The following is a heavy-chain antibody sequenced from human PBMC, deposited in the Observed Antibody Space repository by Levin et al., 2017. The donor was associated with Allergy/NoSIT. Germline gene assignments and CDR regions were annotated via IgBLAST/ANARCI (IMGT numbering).Heavy chain of an antibody. CDR3: AHIQGLTTRLLYFDF. Sequence: SGPTLVKPTQTLTLTCTFSGFSLSAHGEGVAWIRQPPGKALEWLALIYWDDDRRYSPSLKSRISITKDTSRNQVVLTMTDVDPLDTATYYCAHIQGLTTRLLYFDFWGQGTLVTVYS. CDR2: IYWDDDR. D-gene: IGHD1-14*01. J-gene: IGHJ4*02. CDR1: GFSLSAHGEG. V-gene: IGHV2-5*02.